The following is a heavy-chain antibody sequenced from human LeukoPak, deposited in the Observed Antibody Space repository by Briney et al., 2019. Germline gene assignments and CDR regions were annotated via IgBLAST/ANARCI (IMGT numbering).Heavy chain of an antibody. CDR2: ISGNAKTP. J-gene: IGHJ4*02. CDR3: AKSLYGGLDY. Sequence: GGSLRLSCAASGFTFSTYAMSWVRQAPGKGLEWVSGISGNAKTPSYADSVKGRFTISRDNSKNTVYLQMNSLRVEDTAVYYCAKSLYGGLDYWGQGTLVTVSS. V-gene: IGHV3-23*01. CDR1: GFTFSTYA. D-gene: IGHD4-23*01.